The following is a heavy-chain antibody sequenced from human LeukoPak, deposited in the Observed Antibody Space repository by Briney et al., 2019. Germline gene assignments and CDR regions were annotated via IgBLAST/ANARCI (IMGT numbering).Heavy chain of an antibody. D-gene: IGHD4-17*01. CDR1: GYTLTKYG. J-gene: IGHJ4*02. CDR3: ARDNGDYWFDY. V-gene: IGHV1-2*02. CDR2: ISAYSGGT. Sequence: ASVKVSCKASGYTLTKYGISWVRQAPGQGLEWMGWISAYSGGTNYAQKFQGRVTMTRDTSISTAYMELTRLRSDDTAVYYCARDNGDYWFDYWGQGTLVTVSS.